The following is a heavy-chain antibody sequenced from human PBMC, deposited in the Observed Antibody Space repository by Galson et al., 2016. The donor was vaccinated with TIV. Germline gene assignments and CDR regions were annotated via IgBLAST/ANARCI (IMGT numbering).Heavy chain of an antibody. D-gene: IGHD6-19*01. CDR2: ISGSGTTT. V-gene: IGHV3-11*04. J-gene: IGHJ4*02. CDR1: GFTFSEYF. CDR3: ATIAVPGTRVY. Sequence: SLRLSCAASGFTFSEYFMIWIRQTPRKGLEWVSHISGSGTTTYYADSMRGRLIITRDNAESSLYLQMSSLRVEDTAVYYCATIAVPGTRVYWGQGAQVTVSS.